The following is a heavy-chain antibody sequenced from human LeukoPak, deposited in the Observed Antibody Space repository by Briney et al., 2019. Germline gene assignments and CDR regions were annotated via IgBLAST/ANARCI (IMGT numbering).Heavy chain of an antibody. Sequence: PSETLSLTCAVYGGSFSGYYWSWVRQPPGKGLEWIGEINHSGSTNYNPSLKSRVTISVDTSKNQFSLKLSSVTAADTAVYYCARPRRSSGYYSYYFDYWGQGTLVTVSS. J-gene: IGHJ4*02. CDR2: INHSGST. D-gene: IGHD3-22*01. CDR1: GGSFSGYY. V-gene: IGHV4-34*01. CDR3: ARPRRSSGYYSYYFDY.